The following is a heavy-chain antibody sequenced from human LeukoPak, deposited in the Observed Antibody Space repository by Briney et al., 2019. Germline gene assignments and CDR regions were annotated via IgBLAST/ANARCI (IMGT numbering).Heavy chain of an antibody. CDR3: ARGGIIAARPGRAFDI. D-gene: IGHD6-6*01. Sequence: SETLSLTCTVSGASMYNNNYDWGWIRQPPGKGLEWVGSIYHAGAIYQNPSLKGRVTLSIDMSKNQFSLRLHSVTAADTAVYYCARGGIIAARPGRAFDIWGQGTMVTVSS. CDR1: GASMYNNNYD. J-gene: IGHJ3*02. V-gene: IGHV4-39*01. CDR2: IYHAGAI.